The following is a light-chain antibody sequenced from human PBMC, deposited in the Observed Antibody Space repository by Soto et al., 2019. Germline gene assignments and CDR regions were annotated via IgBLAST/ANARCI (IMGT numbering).Light chain of an antibody. CDR2: GAS. CDR3: QQYGSSPYT. J-gene: IGKJ2*01. Sequence: EMVLTQSPGTLSLSPGERATHSCRASQSVSSSYLAWYQQKPGQAPRLLIYGASSRATGIPDRFSGSESGTDFTLTISRLEPEDFAVYYCQQYGSSPYTFGQGTKLEIK. CDR1: QSVSSSY. V-gene: IGKV3-20*01.